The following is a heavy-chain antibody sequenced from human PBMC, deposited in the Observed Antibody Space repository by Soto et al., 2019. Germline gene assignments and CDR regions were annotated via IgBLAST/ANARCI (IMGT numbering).Heavy chain of an antibody. J-gene: IGHJ5*02. D-gene: IGHD2-2*01. CDR2: VYYSGSS. Sequence: SETLSLTCTVSGDSISGGASFWSWIRRPPGKGLEWIANVYYSGSSYYNPSLKSRLTISVDTTKNQFSLQLKSMTAADTAVYYCAKLSCTSSTCYFPGWFDPWGQGTLVTVSS. CDR1: GDSISGGASF. CDR3: AKLSCTSSTCYFPGWFDP. V-gene: IGHV4-31*03.